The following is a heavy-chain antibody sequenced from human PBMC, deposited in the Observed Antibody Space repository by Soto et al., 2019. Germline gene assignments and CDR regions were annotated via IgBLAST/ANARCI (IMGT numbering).Heavy chain of an antibody. J-gene: IGHJ4*02. V-gene: IGHV3-64D*06. CDR1: GFTFSSYS. Sequence: GGSLRLSCAASGFTFSSYSMNWVRQAPGKGLEYVSAISPTGGTTYYADSLKGRFTTSRDNSKSTLYLHMSSLRTEDTAVYYCGRKEVSGPIDYWGQGTLVTVSS. CDR2: ISPTGGTT. CDR3: GRKEVSGPIDY.